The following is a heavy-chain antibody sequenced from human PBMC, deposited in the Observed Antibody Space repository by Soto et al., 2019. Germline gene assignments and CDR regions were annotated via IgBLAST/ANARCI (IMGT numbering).Heavy chain of an antibody. Sequence: PSETLSLTCAVSGGSISSGGYSWSWIRQPPGKGLEWIGYIYHSGSTYYNPSLKSRVTISVDRSKNQFSLKLSSVTAADTAVYYCARAPTGALYYFDYWGQGISVTVSS. V-gene: IGHV4-30-2*01. J-gene: IGHJ4*02. D-gene: IGHD4-17*01. CDR3: ARAPTGALYYFDY. CDR1: GGSISSGGYS. CDR2: IYHSGST.